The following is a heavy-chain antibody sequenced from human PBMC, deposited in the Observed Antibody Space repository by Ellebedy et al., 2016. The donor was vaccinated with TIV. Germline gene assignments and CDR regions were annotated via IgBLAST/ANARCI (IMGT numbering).Heavy chain of an antibody. J-gene: IGHJ6*02. CDR1: GYTFTSYG. Sequence: AASVKVSCKASGYTFTSYGISWVRQAPGQGLEWMGWISAYNGNTNYAQKLQGRVTMTTDTSTSTAYMELRSLRSDDTAVYYCARELHYYDSSGYYYVSYLGDYYYGMDVWGQGTTVTVSS. CDR3: ARELHYYDSSGYYYVSYLGDYYYGMDV. V-gene: IGHV1-18*01. D-gene: IGHD3-22*01. CDR2: ISAYNGNT.